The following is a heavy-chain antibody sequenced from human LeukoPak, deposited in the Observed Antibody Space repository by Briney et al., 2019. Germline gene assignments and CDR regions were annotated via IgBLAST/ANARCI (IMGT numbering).Heavy chain of an antibody. CDR1: GDSVSRNTAG. D-gene: IGHD3-22*01. V-gene: IGHV6-1*01. CDR3: ARGGWNKFDY. Sequence: SQTLSLTCAISGDSVSRNTAGWNWIRQSPSRGLEWLGRTYYRSKWYSDFAPSVRNRITINPDTSKNQFSLKLSSVTAADTAVYYCARGGWNKFDYWGQGTLVTVSS. CDR2: TYYRSKWYS. J-gene: IGHJ4*02.